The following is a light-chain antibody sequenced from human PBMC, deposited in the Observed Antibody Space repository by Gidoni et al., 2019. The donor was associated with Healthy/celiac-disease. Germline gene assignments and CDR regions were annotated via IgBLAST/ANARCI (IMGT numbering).Light chain of an antibody. Sequence: DIVMTQSPLSLPVTPGEPASTSCRSSQSLLHSNGYNYLDWYLQKPGQSPQLLIYLGSNRASGVPDRFSGSGSGTDFTLKISRVEAEDVGVYYCMQALQTPWTFXQXTKVEIK. V-gene: IGKV2-28*01. CDR2: LGS. CDR1: QSLLHSNGYNY. J-gene: IGKJ1*01. CDR3: MQALQTPWT.